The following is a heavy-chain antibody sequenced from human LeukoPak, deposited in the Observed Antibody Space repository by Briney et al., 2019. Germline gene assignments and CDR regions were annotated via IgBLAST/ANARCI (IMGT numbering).Heavy chain of an antibody. Sequence: GESLQISCQGSGYSFTSYWIGWVRQMPGKGLEWMGIIYPGDSDTRYSPSFQGQVTISADKSISTAYLQWSSLKASDTAMYYCARENYYDSSGYYPHWGQGTLVTVSS. J-gene: IGHJ4*02. CDR1: GYSFTSYW. V-gene: IGHV5-51*01. CDR3: ARENYYDSSGYYPH. CDR2: IYPGDSDT. D-gene: IGHD3-22*01.